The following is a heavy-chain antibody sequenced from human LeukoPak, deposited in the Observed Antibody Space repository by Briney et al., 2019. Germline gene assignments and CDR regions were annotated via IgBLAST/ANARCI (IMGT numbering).Heavy chain of an antibody. Sequence: PGGSLRLSCAASGFTSSRYWMHWVRHAQGKGRGCVSRINSDGSSTSYADSVKGRFTISRDNAKNTLYLQMNSLRAEDTAVYYCARGSGYDLAVFDYGGQGTLATAS. D-gene: IGHD5-12*01. V-gene: IGHV3-74*01. CDR2: INSDGSST. CDR3: ARGSGYDLAVFDY. J-gene: IGHJ4*02. CDR1: GFTSSRYW.